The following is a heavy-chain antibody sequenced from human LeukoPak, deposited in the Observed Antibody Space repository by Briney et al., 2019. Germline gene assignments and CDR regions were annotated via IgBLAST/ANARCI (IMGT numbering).Heavy chain of an antibody. Sequence: GGSLRLSCAASGFTFSKYAMHWVRQAPGKGLEWVALISNDGRNEYYTDSVKGRFTISRENSKNTLYLQINSLRAEDTAVYYCARSGTLTGYSFYLDYWGQGTLVTVSS. CDR2: ISNDGRNE. V-gene: IGHV3-30*04. CDR3: ARSGTLTGYSFYLDY. J-gene: IGHJ4*02. CDR1: GFTFSKYA. D-gene: IGHD3-9*01.